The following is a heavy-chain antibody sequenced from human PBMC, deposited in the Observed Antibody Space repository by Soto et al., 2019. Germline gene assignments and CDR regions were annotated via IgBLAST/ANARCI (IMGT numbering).Heavy chain of an antibody. Sequence: QITLKESGPTLVKPTQPLTLTCTFSGFSLRTSGVGVGWIRQPPGKALEWLALIYWDDDKRYSPSLKSRLTISKDPAKNHVVLRMTNMDPVDTATYYCAHGDGYLYDRSGRLGFDPWGQGTLVTVSS. D-gene: IGHD3-22*01. CDR2: IYWDDDK. J-gene: IGHJ5*02. V-gene: IGHV2-5*02. CDR1: GFSLRTSGVG. CDR3: AHGDGYLYDRSGRLGFDP.